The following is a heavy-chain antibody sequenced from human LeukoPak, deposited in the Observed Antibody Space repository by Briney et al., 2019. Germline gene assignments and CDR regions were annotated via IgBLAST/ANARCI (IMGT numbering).Heavy chain of an antibody. Sequence: GGSLRLSCAASGFTFSTYVMSWVRQAPGKGLEWVSAISGSGGSTYYADSVKGRFTISRDNSKNTLYLQMNSLGADDTAVYYCAKGNWTYSDYWGQATVNTLSS. CDR1: GFTFSTYV. D-gene: IGHD1-1*01. CDR2: ISGSGGST. V-gene: IGHV3-23*01. J-gene: IGHJ4*02. CDR3: AKGNWTYSDY.